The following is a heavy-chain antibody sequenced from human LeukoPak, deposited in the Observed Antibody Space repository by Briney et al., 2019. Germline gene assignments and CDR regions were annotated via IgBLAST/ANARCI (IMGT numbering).Heavy chain of an antibody. J-gene: IGHJ4*02. Sequence: ASVRVSCKASGYTFTVYYMHWVRQAPGQGLEWMGWINPDNGGTNYAQKFQGRVTMTRDMSISTAYMELSRLRSDDTAVYYCARDPSNSGYDYLYYFDYWGQGTLVTVSS. CDR1: GYTFTVYY. D-gene: IGHD5-12*01. CDR2: INPDNGGT. V-gene: IGHV1-2*02. CDR3: ARDPSNSGYDYLYYFDY.